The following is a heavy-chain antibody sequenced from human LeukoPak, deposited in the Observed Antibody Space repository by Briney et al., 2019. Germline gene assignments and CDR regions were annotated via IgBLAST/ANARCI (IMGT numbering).Heavy chain of an antibody. Sequence: KASETLSLTCTVSGGSISSYYWSWIRQPAGKGLEWIGRIYTSGSTNYNPSLKSRVTISVDTSKNQFSLKLSSVTAADTAVYYCARGSRLRIVVVPAAIRSNAFDIWGQGTTVTVSS. CDR3: ARGSRLRIVVVPAAIRSNAFDI. D-gene: IGHD2-2*02. CDR2: IYTSGST. CDR1: GGSISSYY. V-gene: IGHV4-4*07. J-gene: IGHJ3*02.